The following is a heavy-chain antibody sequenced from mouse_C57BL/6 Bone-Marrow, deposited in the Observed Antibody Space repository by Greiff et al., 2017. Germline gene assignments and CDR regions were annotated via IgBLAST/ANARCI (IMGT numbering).Heavy chain of an antibody. CDR2: FYPGSGSI. J-gene: IGHJ2*01. CDR1: GYTFTEYT. V-gene: IGHV1-62-2*01. CDR3: ARHKRYYGFDY. Sequence: VQLQQSGAELVKPGASVKLSCKASGYTFTEYTIHWVKQRSGRGLEWIGWFYPGSGSIKYNEKFKDKATLTADTSSSTVYMELSRLTSEVAAVYFGARHKRYYGFDYWGQGTTLTVAA. D-gene: IGHD1-1*01.